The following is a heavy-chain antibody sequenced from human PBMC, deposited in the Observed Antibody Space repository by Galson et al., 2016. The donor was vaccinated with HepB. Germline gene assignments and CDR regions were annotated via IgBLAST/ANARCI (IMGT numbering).Heavy chain of an antibody. J-gene: IGHJ4*02. CDR2: VTGSGGKK. V-gene: IGHV3-23*01. CDR1: GFTFNTHA. CDR3: AKLKTAMIDYYFDY. D-gene: IGHD5-18*01. Sequence: SLRLSCAASGFTFNTHAMSWVRQAPGKGLEWVAGVTGSGGKKYYSESLKGRVAVSRDNSKNTLYLQMSSLRAADTAVYYCAKLKTAMIDYYFDYWGQGTRATVSS.